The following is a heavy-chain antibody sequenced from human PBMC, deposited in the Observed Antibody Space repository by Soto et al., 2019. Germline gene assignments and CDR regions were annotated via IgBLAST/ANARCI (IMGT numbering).Heavy chain of an antibody. CDR3: ARGPRGVGDLWSIDY. CDR2: ISAYIGKT. Sequence: QVQLVQSGAEVKKPGASVKVSCKASGYTFSDYGISWVRQAPGQGLEWMGWISAYIGKTNYIQRVQGRVTMTTDTSTGTAFMELRNLRSDDTAVYYCARGPRGVGDLWSIDYWGQGTLVTVSS. J-gene: IGHJ4*02. D-gene: IGHD3-10*01. V-gene: IGHV1-18*04. CDR1: GYTFSDYG.